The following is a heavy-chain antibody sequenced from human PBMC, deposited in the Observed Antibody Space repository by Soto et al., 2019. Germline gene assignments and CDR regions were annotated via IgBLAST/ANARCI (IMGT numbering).Heavy chain of an antibody. CDR1: GGSISSYY. Sequence: SETLSLTCTVSGGSISSYYWSWIRQPPGKGLEWIGYIYYSGSTNYNPSLKSRVTISVDTSKTQFSLKLSSVTAADTAVYYCALGNGSGYFDYWGQGTLVTVSS. CDR3: ALGNGSGYFDY. J-gene: IGHJ4*02. V-gene: IGHV4-59*01. D-gene: IGHD3-10*01. CDR2: IYYSGST.